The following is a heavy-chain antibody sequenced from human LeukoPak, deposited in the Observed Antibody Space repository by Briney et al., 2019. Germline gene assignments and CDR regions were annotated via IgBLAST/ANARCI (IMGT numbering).Heavy chain of an antibody. CDR2: IGVRTGQT. J-gene: IGHJ4*02. D-gene: IGHD6-13*01. CDR1: GYIFVSRG. V-gene: IGHV1-18*01. Sequence: GASVNVSCKASGYIFVSRGFTGVRQATGQGLDWMGWIGVRTGQTQFAQQFRDRSTMTKNTSTTTAFMELKSLRTDDTAVYYCVRDNSGLAGVSLDLWGQGTQVIVSS. CDR3: VRDNSGLAGVSLDL.